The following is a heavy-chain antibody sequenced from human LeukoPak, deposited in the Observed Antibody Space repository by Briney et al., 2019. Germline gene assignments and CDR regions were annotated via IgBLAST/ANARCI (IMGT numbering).Heavy chain of an antibody. CDR3: ARAADYRIDQ. V-gene: IGHV3-74*01. CDR2: INTDGSFT. D-gene: IGHD3-16*01. CDR1: GFTFSHYW. Sequence: GGSLRLSCAACGFTFSHYWMYWVRQGPGTGLVWVSGINTDGSFTNYADSVEGRFTISRDNAKNTVYLQMNSLRAEDTAVYYCARAADYRIDQWGQGTLVTASS. J-gene: IGHJ4*02.